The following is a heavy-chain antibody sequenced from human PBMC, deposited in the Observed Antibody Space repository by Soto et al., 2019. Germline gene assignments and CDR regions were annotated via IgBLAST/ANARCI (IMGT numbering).Heavy chain of an antibody. CDR1: GGSISSGDYY. CDR2: IYYSGST. J-gene: IGHJ4*02. Sequence: TSETLSLTCTVSGGSISSGDYYWSWIRQPPGKGLEWIGYIYYSGSTYYNPSLKSRVTISVDRSKNQFSLKLSSVTAADTAVYYCAREVLRRDGYASAYYFDYWGQGTLVTVSS. V-gene: IGHV4-30-4*01. D-gene: IGHD2-2*01. CDR3: AREVLRRDGYASAYYFDY.